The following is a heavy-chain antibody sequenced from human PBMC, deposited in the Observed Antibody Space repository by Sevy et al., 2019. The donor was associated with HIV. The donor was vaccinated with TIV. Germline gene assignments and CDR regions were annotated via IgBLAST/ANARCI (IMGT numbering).Heavy chain of an antibody. CDR1: GGTFSSYA. V-gene: IGHV1-69*13. CDR3: ARDPTPYYDSSGYTIYYFDY. J-gene: IGHJ4*02. D-gene: IGHD3-22*01. CDR2: IIPIFGTA. Sequence: ASVKVSCKASGGTFSSYAISWVRQAPGQGPEWMGGIIPIFGTANYAQKFQGRVTITADESTSTAYMELSSLRSEDTAVYYCARDPTPYYDSSGYTIYYFDYWGQGTLVTVSS.